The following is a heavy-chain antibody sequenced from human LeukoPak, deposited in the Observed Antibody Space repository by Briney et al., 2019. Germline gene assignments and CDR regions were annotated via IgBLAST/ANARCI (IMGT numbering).Heavy chain of an antibody. CDR3: ATDRYCSGGSCPLGWFDP. CDR2: FDPEDGET. CDR1: GYTLTELS. D-gene: IGHD2-15*01. Sequence: LRASVKVSYKVSGYTLTELSMHWVRQAPGKGLEWMGGFDPEDGETIYAQKFQGRVTMTEDTSTDTAYMELSSLRSEDTAVYYCATDRYCSGGSCPLGWFDPWGQGTLVTVSS. J-gene: IGHJ5*02. V-gene: IGHV1-24*01.